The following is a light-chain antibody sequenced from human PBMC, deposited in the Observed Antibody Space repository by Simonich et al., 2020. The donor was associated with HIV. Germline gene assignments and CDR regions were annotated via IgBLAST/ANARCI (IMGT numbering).Light chain of an antibody. CDR3: QQYNNWPPVT. Sequence: EIVMTQSPATLSVSPEERATLSCRASQSVSSNLAWDQQNPGQAPRLLIYGASTRATGIPARFSGSGSGTEFTLTISSLQSEDFAVYYCQQYNNWPPVTFGQGTKLEIK. V-gene: IGKV3-15*01. CDR2: GAS. CDR1: QSVSSN. J-gene: IGKJ2*01.